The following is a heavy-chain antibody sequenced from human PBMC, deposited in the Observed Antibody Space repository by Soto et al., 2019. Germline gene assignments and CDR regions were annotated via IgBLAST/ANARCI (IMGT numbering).Heavy chain of an antibody. CDR1: CGCISSGGYY. Sequence: PSETLSLTCTVSCGCISSGGYYWSWFRQHPGKGLEWIGYIYYSGPTYYNPSLKSRVTISVHTSKNQFSLKLRSVTAADTAVYYCARDVLRIRSMDVWGQGTTVTVSS. D-gene: IGHD5-12*01. CDR3: ARDVLRIRSMDV. V-gene: IGHV4-31*03. CDR2: IYYSGPT. J-gene: IGHJ6*02.